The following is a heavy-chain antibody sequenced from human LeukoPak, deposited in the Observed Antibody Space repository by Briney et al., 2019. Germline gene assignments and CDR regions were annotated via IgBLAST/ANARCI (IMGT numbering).Heavy chain of an antibody. Sequence: GASVKVSCKASGYTFTSYDINWVRQATGQGLEGMGWMNPNSGNTGYAQKFQGRVTMTRNTSISTAYMELSSLRSEDTAVYYCARRRGYYDSNGYLAYWGQGTLVTVSS. J-gene: IGHJ4*02. CDR3: ARRRGYYDSNGYLAY. CDR1: GYTFTSYD. D-gene: IGHD3-22*01. CDR2: MNPNSGNT. V-gene: IGHV1-8*01.